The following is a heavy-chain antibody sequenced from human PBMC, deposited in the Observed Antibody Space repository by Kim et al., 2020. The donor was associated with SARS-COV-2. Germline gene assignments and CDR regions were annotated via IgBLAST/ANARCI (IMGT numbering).Heavy chain of an antibody. D-gene: IGHD6-6*01. Sequence: GGSLRLSCEASGFRFSDYDMSWIRQAPGKGLEWVAFINGDGSSMKCADSVNGRFSISRDNTNKTLSLQMNSLTPEDTAVYYCVRATSNWGQGTVVTVS. CDR2: INGDGSSM. CDR3: VRATSN. CDR1: GFRFSDYD. V-gene: IGHV3-11*01. J-gene: IGHJ1*01.